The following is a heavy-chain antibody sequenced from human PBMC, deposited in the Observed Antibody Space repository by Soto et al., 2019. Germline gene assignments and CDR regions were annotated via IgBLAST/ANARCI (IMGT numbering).Heavy chain of an antibody. J-gene: IGHJ6*03. Sequence: GGSLRLSCEASGFTFSSYAMSWVRQAPGKGLEWVSSISRSSTYIIYTESVKGRFTISRDDAKNSLSLQLHSLRAEDTAVYYCAIDSTIVGVPDGYMYVWGQGTTVTVSS. CDR3: AIDSTIVGVPDGYMYV. CDR2: ISRSSTYI. D-gene: IGHD3-3*01. CDR1: GFTFSSYA. V-gene: IGHV3-21*01.